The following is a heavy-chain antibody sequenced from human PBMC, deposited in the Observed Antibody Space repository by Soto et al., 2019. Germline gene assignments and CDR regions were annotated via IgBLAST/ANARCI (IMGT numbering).Heavy chain of an antibody. CDR2: INRDSNT. V-gene: IGHV3-48*01. CDR1: GFPFSNHV. D-gene: IGHD4-17*01. Sequence: EEQLVESGGGLVQPGGSLRLSCAASGFPFSNHVMNWVRQAPGRGLEWVSSINRDSNTFYADSVKGRFTISRDNAKDSLYLQMNSLRADDTAVYYCVNGDYYVGQGTLVTVSS. J-gene: IGHJ4*02. CDR3: VNGDYY.